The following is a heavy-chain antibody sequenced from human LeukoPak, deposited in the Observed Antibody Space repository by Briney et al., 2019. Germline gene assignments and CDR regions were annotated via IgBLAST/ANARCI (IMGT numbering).Heavy chain of an antibody. Sequence: ASVKVSCKASGYTFTGYYMHWVRQAPGQGLEWMGWINPNSGGTNYAQKFQGRVTMARDTSISTAYMELSRLRSDDTAVYYCASSGYSYGTPFDYWGQGTLVTVSS. CDR1: GYTFTGYY. CDR2: INPNSGGT. J-gene: IGHJ4*02. D-gene: IGHD5-18*01. CDR3: ASSGYSYGTPFDY. V-gene: IGHV1-2*02.